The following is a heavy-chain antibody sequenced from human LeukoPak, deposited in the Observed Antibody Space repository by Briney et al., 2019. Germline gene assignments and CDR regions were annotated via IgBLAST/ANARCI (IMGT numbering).Heavy chain of an antibody. CDR1: GFTFNYFW. V-gene: IGHV3-74*01. CDR2: INNDGTAT. CDR3: TVSEY. Sequence: GGSLRLSCAASGFTFNYFWMHWVRQVPGKGPVWVSGINNDGTATYYADSVKGRFTISRDNAKNTVYLQMSGLRAEDTSVYCATVSEYWGQGILVTVSS. D-gene: IGHD1-1*01. J-gene: IGHJ4*02.